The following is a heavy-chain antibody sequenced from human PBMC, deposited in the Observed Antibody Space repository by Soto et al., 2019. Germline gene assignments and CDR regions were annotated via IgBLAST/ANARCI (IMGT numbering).Heavy chain of an antibody. CDR2: ISPYKGNT. Sequence: GSSVKVSCKASGYTFSSIGISWVRQAPGQGLEWMGWISPYKGNTHYAQGLQGRVTMTTDTSTSTAYMELRSLRSDDTAVYYCANDPITIFGEVIIGHYYFGMVVWGHGTTVPVS. CDR3: ANDPITIFGEVIIGHYYFGMVV. V-gene: IGHV1-18*01. J-gene: IGHJ6*01. D-gene: IGHD3-3*01. CDR1: GYTFSSIG.